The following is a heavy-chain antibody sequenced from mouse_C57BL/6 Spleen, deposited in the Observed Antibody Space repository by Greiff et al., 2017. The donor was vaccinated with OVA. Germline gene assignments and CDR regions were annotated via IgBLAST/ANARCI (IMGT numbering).Heavy chain of an antibody. CDR2: INYDGSST. CDR3: AREELGGYFDY. Sequence: EVKLMESEGGLVQPGSSMKLSCTASGFTFSDYYMAWVRQVPEKGLEWVANINYDGSSTYYLDSLKSRFIISRDNAKNILYLQMSSLKSEDTATYYCAREELGGYFDYWGQGTTLTVSS. CDR1: GFTFSDYY. D-gene: IGHD4-1*01. J-gene: IGHJ2*01. V-gene: IGHV5-16*01.